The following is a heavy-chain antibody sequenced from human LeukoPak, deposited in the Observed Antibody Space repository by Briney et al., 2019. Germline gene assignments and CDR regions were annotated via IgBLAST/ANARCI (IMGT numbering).Heavy chain of an antibody. D-gene: IGHD2-2*01. V-gene: IGHV1-18*01. CDR3: ARDCRSTTCYVGLDY. CDR1: GYTFTNYG. Sequence: ASVKVSCKASGYTFTNYGSTWVRQAPGQGLEWMEWISAYDGNTNYAQKFQGRVTMTTDTSTSTAYMELRSLTSDDTAVYHCARDCRSTTCYVGLDYWGHGTLVTVSS. J-gene: IGHJ4*01. CDR2: ISAYDGNT.